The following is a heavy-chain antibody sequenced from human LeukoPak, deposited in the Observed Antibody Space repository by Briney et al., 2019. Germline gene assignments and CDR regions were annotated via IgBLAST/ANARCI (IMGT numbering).Heavy chain of an antibody. J-gene: IGHJ3*02. D-gene: IGHD3-10*01. CDR3: ARSRMWFGAFDI. V-gene: IGHV4-61*02. Sequence: SQTLSLTCTVSGGSISRGSNYWSWIRQPAGKGLEWIGRIYTSGSTYYNPSLKSRVTISVDTSKNQFSLKLSSVTAADTAVYYCARSRMWFGAFDIWGQGTMVTVSS. CDR2: IYTSGST. CDR1: GGSISRGSNY.